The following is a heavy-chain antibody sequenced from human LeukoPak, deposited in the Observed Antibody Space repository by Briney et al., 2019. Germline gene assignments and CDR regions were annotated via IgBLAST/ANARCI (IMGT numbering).Heavy chain of an antibody. D-gene: IGHD4-23*01. CDR3: ARCDRYGGNTEFLFDY. CDR1: GGSISSSSYY. J-gene: IGHJ4*02. CDR2: IYYSGST. Sequence: PSETLSLTCTVSGGSISSSSYYWGWSRQPPGTGLEWIGSIYYSGSTYYNPSLKSRVTISVDTSKNQFSLRLSSVPAADTAGYYCARCDRYGGNTEFLFDYGGQGTLVTVSA. V-gene: IGHV4-39*01.